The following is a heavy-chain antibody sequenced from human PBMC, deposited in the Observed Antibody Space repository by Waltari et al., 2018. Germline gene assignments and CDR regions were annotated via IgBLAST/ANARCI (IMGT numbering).Heavy chain of an antibody. Sequence: EVQLVESGGGLIQPGGSLRLSCAASGFTVSSNYMSWVRQDPGKGLEWVSVIYSGGSTYYADSVKGRFTISRDNSKNTLYLQMNSLRAEDTAVYYCATGSPRYYYDSSGYLDYWGQGTLVTVSS. CDR1: GFTVSSNY. D-gene: IGHD3-22*01. CDR2: IYSGGST. V-gene: IGHV3-53*01. CDR3: ATGSPRYYYDSSGYLDY. J-gene: IGHJ4*02.